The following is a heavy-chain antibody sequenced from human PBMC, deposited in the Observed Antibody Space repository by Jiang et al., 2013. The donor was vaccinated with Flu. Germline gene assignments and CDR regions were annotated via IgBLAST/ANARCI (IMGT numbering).Heavy chain of an antibody. J-gene: IGHJ6*02. D-gene: IGHD6-6*01. CDR2: ISSDSSYI. V-gene: IGHV3-21*01. CDR1: GFTFSSFG. CDR3: ARATALSLEYMTSDLYGMDV. Sequence: RLSCAASGFTFSSFGMNWVRQAPGKGLEWVSSISSDSSYIYYADSVKGRFTIARDNAKNSLSLQMNSLRAEDTAVYYCARATALSLEYMTSDLYGMDVWGQGITVTVSS.